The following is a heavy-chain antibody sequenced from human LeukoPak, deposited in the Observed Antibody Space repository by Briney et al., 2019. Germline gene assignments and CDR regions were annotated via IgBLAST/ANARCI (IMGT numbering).Heavy chain of an antibody. Sequence: GGSLRLSCAASGFTFDDYAMHWVRQAPGKGLEWVSGISWNSGSIGYADSVKGRFTISRDNAKNSLYLQVNSLRAEDTALYYCAKDSSGYLVALDYWGQGTLVTVSS. V-gene: IGHV3-9*01. CDR3: AKDSSGYLVALDY. D-gene: IGHD3-22*01. J-gene: IGHJ4*02. CDR2: ISWNSGSI. CDR1: GFTFDDYA.